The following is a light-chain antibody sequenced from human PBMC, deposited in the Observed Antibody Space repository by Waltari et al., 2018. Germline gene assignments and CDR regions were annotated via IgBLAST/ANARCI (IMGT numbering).Light chain of an antibody. Sequence: DIQITQSPSFLSASVGDRVPISCRTSQRITSYLNWYQIKQGRAPELLIYAASSLQSGVQSRFSGSGSSTEFNLTISNLKHDNFATYYCIQTYSLFTFGPATKV. CDR1: QRITSY. J-gene: IGKJ3*01. CDR2: AAS. V-gene: IGKV1-39*01. CDR3: IQTYSLFT.